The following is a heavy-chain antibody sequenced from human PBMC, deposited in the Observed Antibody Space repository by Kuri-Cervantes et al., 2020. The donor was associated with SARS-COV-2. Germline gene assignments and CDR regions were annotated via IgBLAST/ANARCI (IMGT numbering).Heavy chain of an antibody. CDR3: ARNSGYSSGWFYYYYHMDV. Sequence: SETLSLTCTVSGGSISSSSYYWGWIRQPPGKGLEWIGSIYYSGSTYYNPSLKSRVTISVDTSKNQFSLKLSSVTAADTAVYYCARNSGYSSGWFYYYYHMDVWGKGTTVTVSS. CDR1: GGSISSSSYY. V-gene: IGHV4-39*01. D-gene: IGHD6-19*01. J-gene: IGHJ6*03. CDR2: IYYSGST.